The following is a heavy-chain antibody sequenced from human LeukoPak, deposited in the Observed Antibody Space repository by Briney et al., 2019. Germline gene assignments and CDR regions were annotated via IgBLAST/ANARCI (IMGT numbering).Heavy chain of an antibody. J-gene: IGHJ4*02. D-gene: IGHD4-11*01. V-gene: IGHV3-74*01. CDR1: GFTFSSYG. CDR2: IKSDESRT. CDR3: ARGRLGYSDC. Sequence: GGSLRLSCAASGFTFSSYGMHWVRQGPGKGLVWVSYIKSDESRTNYADSVKGRFTISRDNAKNTLYLQMNSQGAEDTAVYYCARGRLGYSDCWGQGTLVTVSS.